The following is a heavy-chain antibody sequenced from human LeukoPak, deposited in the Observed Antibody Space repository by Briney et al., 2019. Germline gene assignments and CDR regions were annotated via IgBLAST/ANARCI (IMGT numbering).Heavy chain of an antibody. CDR1: GGTFSSYA. CDR2: IIPIFGTA. J-gene: IGHJ4*02. V-gene: IGHV1-69*06. D-gene: IGHD5-12*01. CDR3: ASQTWIGQYYFDY. Sequence: SVKVSCKASGGTFSSYAISWVRQAPGQGLEWMGGIIPIFGTANYAQKFQGRVTITADKSTSTAYMELSSLRSKDTAVYYCASQTWIGQYYFDYWGQGTLVTVSS.